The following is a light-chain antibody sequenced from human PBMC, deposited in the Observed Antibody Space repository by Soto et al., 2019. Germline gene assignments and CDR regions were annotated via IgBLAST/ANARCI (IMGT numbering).Light chain of an antibody. CDR2: AAS. J-gene: IGKJ3*01. Sequence: DIQMTQSPSSVSASIGDRVTITCRASQDISNWLAWYQQKPGKAPKLLIFAASSLQSGVPSRFSRSESGTDFALTISSLQPEDFATYYCQLANSFPFTFGPGTKVDI. CDR1: QDISNW. V-gene: IGKV1-12*01. CDR3: QLANSFPFT.